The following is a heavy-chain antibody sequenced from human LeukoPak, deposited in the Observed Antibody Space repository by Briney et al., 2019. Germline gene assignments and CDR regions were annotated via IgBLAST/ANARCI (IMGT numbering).Heavy chain of an antibody. Sequence: GRSLRLYCAASGFTFSIYAMDWVRHAPGKGLEWVALISYDGNNKYYADSVKGRFSISRDNSKNTLYLQMNSLRPEDTAIYYCARSYSDSTGYYLAEYFQHWGQGTLVTVSS. V-gene: IGHV3-30-3*01. D-gene: IGHD3-22*01. CDR2: ISYDGNNK. CDR3: ARSYSDSTGYYLAEYFQH. J-gene: IGHJ1*01. CDR1: GFTFSIYA.